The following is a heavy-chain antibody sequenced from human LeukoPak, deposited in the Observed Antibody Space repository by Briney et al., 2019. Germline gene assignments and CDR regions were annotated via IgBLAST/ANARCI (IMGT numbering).Heavy chain of an antibody. D-gene: IGHD1-14*01. CDR1: GFTFSSYA. Sequence: GGSLRLSCAASGFTFSSYAISWVRQAPGKGLEWVSAISGSGGSTYYADSVKGRFTISRDNSKNTLYLQMNSLRAEDTAVYYCARESNPERTGYYYYGMDVWGQGTTVTVSS. CDR3: ARESNPERTGYYYYGMDV. V-gene: IGHV3-23*01. J-gene: IGHJ6*02. CDR2: ISGSGGST.